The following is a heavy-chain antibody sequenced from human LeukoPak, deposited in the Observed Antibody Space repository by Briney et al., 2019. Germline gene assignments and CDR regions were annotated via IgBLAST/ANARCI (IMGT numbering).Heavy chain of an antibody. CDR3: ARHGESNSRYTWFDP. D-gene: IGHD2-2*02. J-gene: IGHJ5*02. CDR1: GDSISSSSYY. V-gene: IGHV4-39*01. Sequence: SETLSLTCTVSGDSISSSSYYWGWIRQPPGKGLEWIGSIYYSGSTHYNPSLKSRVTISVDTSKNQFSLNLSSVTAADTAVYYCARHGESNSRYTWFDPWGQGTLVTVSS. CDR2: IYYSGST.